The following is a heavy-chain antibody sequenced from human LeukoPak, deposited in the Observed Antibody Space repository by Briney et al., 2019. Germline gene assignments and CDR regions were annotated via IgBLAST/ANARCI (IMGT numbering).Heavy chain of an antibody. D-gene: IGHD3-10*01. CDR2: ISSSGSTI. V-gene: IGHV3-11*01. CDR1: GFTFSDYY. J-gene: IGHJ4*02. Sequence: PGGSLRLSCAASGFTFSDYYMSWIRQAPGKGLEWVSYISSSGSTIYYADSVKGRFTISRDNSKNALYLQMNSLRAEDTAVYYCAKAHASGSGYFDSWGQGTLVTVSS. CDR3: AKAHASGSGYFDS.